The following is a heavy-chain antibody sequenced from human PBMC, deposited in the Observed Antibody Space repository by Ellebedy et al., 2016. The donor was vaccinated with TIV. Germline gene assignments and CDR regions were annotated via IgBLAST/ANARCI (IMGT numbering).Heavy chain of an antibody. CDR2: IRSKANGATT. Sequence: GESLKISCTATGFAFGDYAMSWFRQAPGKGLEWVGFIRSKANGATTEYAASVKGRFTISRDDSKTIVYLQMNSLKTEDTAMFYCTRGDTGRWLDSWGQGTLVTVSS. D-gene: IGHD1-26*01. CDR1: GFAFGDYA. V-gene: IGHV3-49*03. CDR3: TRGDTGRWLDS. J-gene: IGHJ5*01.